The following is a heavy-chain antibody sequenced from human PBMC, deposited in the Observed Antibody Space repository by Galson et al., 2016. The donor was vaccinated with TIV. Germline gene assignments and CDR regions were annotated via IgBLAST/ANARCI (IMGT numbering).Heavy chain of an antibody. CDR3: ARGTPGAAGGLGF. CDR1: GFSLSTSGMS. CDR2: IDWDDDK. D-gene: IGHD6-13*01. Sequence: PALVKPTQTLTVTCTFSGFSLSTSGMSVTWIRQPPGKALEWLACIDWDDDKYYSTSLKTRLTISKDTSKNQVVLTMTNMDPVDTATYYCARGTPGAAGGLGFWGQGTLVTVSS. J-gene: IGHJ4*02. V-gene: IGHV2-70*11.